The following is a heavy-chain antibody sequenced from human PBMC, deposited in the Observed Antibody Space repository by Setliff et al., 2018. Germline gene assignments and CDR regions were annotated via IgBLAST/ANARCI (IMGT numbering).Heavy chain of an antibody. CDR3: ARSGNYRVDY. CDR1: GFTFSSHW. CDR2: IKEDGSET. D-gene: IGHD1-26*01. V-gene: IGHV3-7*01. Sequence: PGGSLRLSCAASGFTFSSHWMSWVRQAPGKGLEWVANIKEDGSETDYVDSVKGRFTISRDNGKSSQYLQMNSLRAEDTAVYYCARSGNYRVDYWGQGTLVTVSS. J-gene: IGHJ4*02.